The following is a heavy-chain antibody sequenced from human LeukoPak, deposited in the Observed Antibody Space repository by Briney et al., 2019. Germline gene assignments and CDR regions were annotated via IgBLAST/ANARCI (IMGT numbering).Heavy chain of an antibody. CDR2: ISASGDVT. CDR3: AKEEGGCSSTSCRYFDY. D-gene: IGHD2-2*01. V-gene: IGHV3-23*01. Sequence: GGSLRLSCAASGFSFNAYPMGWVRQAPGKGLQWLSGISASGDVTFHADRVKGRFAISRDNSKNTLYLQMTGLRAGDTAEYYCAKEEGGCSSTSCRYFDYWGQGTLVTVSS. CDR1: GFSFNAYP. J-gene: IGHJ4*02.